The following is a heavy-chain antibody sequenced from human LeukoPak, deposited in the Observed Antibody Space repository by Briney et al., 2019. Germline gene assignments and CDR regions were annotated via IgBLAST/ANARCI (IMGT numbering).Heavy chain of an antibody. J-gene: IGHJ6*03. Sequence: PGGSLRLSCAASGFTFSSYSMNWVRQAPGKGLEWVSSISSSSSYIYYADSVKGRFTISRDNAKNSLYLQMNSLRAEDTAVYYCARLGMVRGLILTYNYNMDVWGKGTTVTISS. CDR3: ARLGMVRGLILTYNYNMDV. D-gene: IGHD3-10*01. CDR2: ISSSSSYI. CDR1: GFTFSSYS. V-gene: IGHV3-21*01.